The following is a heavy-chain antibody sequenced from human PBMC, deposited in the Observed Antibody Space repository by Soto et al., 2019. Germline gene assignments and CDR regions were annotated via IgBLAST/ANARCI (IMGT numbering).Heavy chain of an antibody. D-gene: IGHD3-3*01. J-gene: IGHJ3*02. CDR2: IYHSGST. CDR1: GYSISSGYY. Sequence: SETLSLTCADSGYSISSGYYWGWIRQPPGKGLEWIGSIYHSGSTYYNPSLKSRVTISVDTSKNQFSLKLSSVTAADTAVYYCARALYFGVVARPGAFDIWGQGTMVTVSS. CDR3: ARALYFGVVARPGAFDI. V-gene: IGHV4-38-2*01.